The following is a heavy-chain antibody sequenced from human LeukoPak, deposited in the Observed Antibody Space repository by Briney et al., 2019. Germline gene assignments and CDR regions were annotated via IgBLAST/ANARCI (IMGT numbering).Heavy chain of an antibody. V-gene: IGHV4-34*01. CDR2: INHSGST. CDR1: GGSFSGYY. J-gene: IGHJ4*02. D-gene: IGHD3-3*01. CDR3: ARTITIFGVVKDVDYFDY. Sequence: PSETLSLTCAVYGGSFSGYYWSWIRQPPGKGLEWIGEINHSGSTNYNPSLESRVTISADTSKNQFSLKLRSVTAADTAVYYCARTITIFGVVKDVDYFDYWGQGTLVTISS.